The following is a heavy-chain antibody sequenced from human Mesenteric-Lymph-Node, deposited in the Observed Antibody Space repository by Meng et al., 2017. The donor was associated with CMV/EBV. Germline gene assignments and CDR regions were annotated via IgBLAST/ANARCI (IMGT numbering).Heavy chain of an antibody. V-gene: IGHV3-30*02. Sequence: AAVGCTFSSEGMNWGRRAPGKGLEWVAFIGDDGSDKYYADSVKGRFTISRDNSKNTLYLQVNTLRAEDTAVYYCAKVSLGVNWIDPWGQGTLVTVSS. CDR2: IGDDGSDK. CDR3: AKVSLGVNWIDP. J-gene: IGHJ5*02. CDR1: GCTFSSEG.